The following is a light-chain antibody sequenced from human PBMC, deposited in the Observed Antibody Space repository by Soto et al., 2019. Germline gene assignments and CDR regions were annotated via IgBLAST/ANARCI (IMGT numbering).Light chain of an antibody. Sequence: QSALTQPASVSGSPGQSITISCTGTSSDVGAYIFVSWYQQHPGKAPKLMIYDIINRPSGVSNRFSGSKSGNTASLTISGLQAEDEADYYCSSYTSSSSPCVFGGGTKLTVL. CDR2: DII. V-gene: IGLV2-14*03. J-gene: IGLJ2*01. CDR1: SSDVGAYIF. CDR3: SSYTSSSSPCV.